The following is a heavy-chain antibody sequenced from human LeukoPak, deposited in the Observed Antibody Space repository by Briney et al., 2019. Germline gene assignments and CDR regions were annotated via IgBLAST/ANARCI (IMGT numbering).Heavy chain of an antibody. V-gene: IGHV4-39*01. CDR1: GGSVSSSLNY. D-gene: IGHD3-9*01. CDR3: ARLTKGRYFDYIFDY. Sequence: SETLSLTCTVSGGSVSSSLNYWGWIRQPPGKGLEWVGNTYYTGSTYSNPTLKSRVTMSVDTSKNQFSLKLSSVTAADTAVYYCARLTKGRYFDYIFDYWGQGTLLTVSS. CDR2: TYYTGST. J-gene: IGHJ4*02.